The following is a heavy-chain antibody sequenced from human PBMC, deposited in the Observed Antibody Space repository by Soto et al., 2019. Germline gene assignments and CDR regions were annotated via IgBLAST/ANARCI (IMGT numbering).Heavy chain of an antibody. Sequence: VGSLRLSCAASGFTFSKTWMSWVRQTPGKGLEWVGRLKSKSDGGTTDYAAPVKGRFTISRDDSRNTLYLQMNSLRIEDTGIYYCTTSPGYFDYWGQGALVTVSS. J-gene: IGHJ4*02. CDR1: GFTFSKTW. CDR3: TTSPGYFDY. V-gene: IGHV3-15*01. CDR2: LKSKSDGGTT.